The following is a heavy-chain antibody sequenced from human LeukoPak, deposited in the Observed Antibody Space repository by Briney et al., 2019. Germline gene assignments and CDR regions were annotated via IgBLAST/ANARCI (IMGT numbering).Heavy chain of an antibody. D-gene: IGHD3-3*01. CDR2: IDSSSATT. V-gene: IGHV3-48*01. CDR3: AGFTVWSGIFQY. J-gene: IGHJ1*01. Sequence: PGGSLRLSCAASGFTFSYYSMTWVRQAPGKGLEWVSYIDSSSATTYYADSVKGRFIISRDNAKNSLFLQINSLRAEDTAVYYCAGFTVWSGIFQYWGQGTLVTVSS. CDR1: GFTFSYYS.